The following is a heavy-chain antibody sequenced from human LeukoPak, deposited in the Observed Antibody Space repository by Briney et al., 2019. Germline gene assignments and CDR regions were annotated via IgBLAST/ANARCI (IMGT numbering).Heavy chain of an antibody. D-gene: IGHD3-10*01. Sequence: KASETLSLTCTVSGGSVSSGRYYWSWIRQPPGKGLEWIGYISYSGSTNYNPSLKSRVTISVDTSKNQFSLKLRSVTAADTAVYYCARIISRVGSGLTFDYWGQGTLVTVSS. CDR3: ARIISRVGSGLTFDY. CDR1: GGSVSSGRYY. J-gene: IGHJ4*02. V-gene: IGHV4-61*01. CDR2: ISYSGST.